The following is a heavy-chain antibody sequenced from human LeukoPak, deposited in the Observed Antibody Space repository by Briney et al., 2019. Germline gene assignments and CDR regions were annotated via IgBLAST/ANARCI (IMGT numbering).Heavy chain of an antibody. CDR1: GGSISSGRYY. Sequence: TSSETLSLTCSVSGGSISSGRYYWSWIRQPGGKGLEWIGRIYTSGSTNYNTTLKKQVTISVDTSKNQFSLKLSSVTAADTAVYYCARTSLPAYPTPYYYMDVWGKGTTVTISS. CDR3: ARTSLPAYPTPYYYMDV. V-gene: IGHV4-61*02. J-gene: IGHJ6*03. CDR2: IYTSGST. D-gene: IGHD3-16*01.